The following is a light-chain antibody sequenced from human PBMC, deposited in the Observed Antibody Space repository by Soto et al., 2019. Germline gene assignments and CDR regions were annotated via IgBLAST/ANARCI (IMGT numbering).Light chain of an antibody. Sequence: DIQMTQSPSSLSASVGDRVTITCRASQDISNYLVWYQQKPGQLPKVLIYLASTLQSGVPSRFSARGSGKDFTLTISSLQPEDVGTYYCQKYNRAPLTFGGGTKVEI. V-gene: IGKV1-27*01. CDR1: QDISNY. CDR3: QKYNRAPLT. J-gene: IGKJ4*01. CDR2: LAS.